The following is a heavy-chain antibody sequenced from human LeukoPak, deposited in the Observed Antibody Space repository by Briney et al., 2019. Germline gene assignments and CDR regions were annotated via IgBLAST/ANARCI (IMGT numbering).Heavy chain of an antibody. CDR3: ARRYCSSTSCNPYFFDY. J-gene: IGHJ4*02. D-gene: IGHD2-2*01. Sequence: GESLKISCKGSGYTFTNYYIGWVRQTPGKGLEWMGIISPGDSDGRYSPSFQGQVTISADKSISTAYLRWSSLKASDTAMYYCARRYCSSTSCNPYFFDYWGQGTLVTVSS. CDR2: ISPGDSDG. CDR1: GYTFTNYY. V-gene: IGHV5-51*01.